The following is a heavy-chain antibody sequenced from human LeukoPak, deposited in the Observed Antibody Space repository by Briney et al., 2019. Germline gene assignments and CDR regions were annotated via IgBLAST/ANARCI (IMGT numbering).Heavy chain of an antibody. V-gene: IGHV3-23*01. CDR2: ISGSGGST. D-gene: IGHD5-18*01. CDR1: GFTFSSYA. Sequence: PGGSLRLSCAASGFTFSSYAMSWVRQAPGKGLEWVSAISGSGGSTYYADSVKGRFTTSRDNSKNTLYLQMNSLRAEDTAVYYCAKDTYSYGPTANFDYWGQGTLVTVSS. CDR3: AKDTYSYGPTANFDY. J-gene: IGHJ4*02.